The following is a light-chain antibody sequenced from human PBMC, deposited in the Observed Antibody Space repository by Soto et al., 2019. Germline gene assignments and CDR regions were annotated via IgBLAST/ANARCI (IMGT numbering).Light chain of an antibody. Sequence: DIGLTQSPGTLSLSPGERATLSCRASQSVSRSSLAWYQQRPGQAPRLLIYGASSRATGIPDRFSGSGSGTDFTLTISSLQSEDFAVYYCQQYNNWPPTFGQGTKVDI. CDR2: GAS. CDR1: QSVSRSS. V-gene: IGKV3-20*01. J-gene: IGKJ1*01. CDR3: QQYNNWPPT.